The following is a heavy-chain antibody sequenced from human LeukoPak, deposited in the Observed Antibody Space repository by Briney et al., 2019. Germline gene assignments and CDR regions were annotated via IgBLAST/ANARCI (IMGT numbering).Heavy chain of an antibody. J-gene: IGHJ4*02. V-gene: IGHV4-59*01. CDR1: GGSISTYY. CDR3: ARDQEGLDY. CDR2: TYYSGGT. Sequence: TSETLSLTCTVSGGSISTYYWSWIRQPPGKGLEWIGYTYYSGGTNYNPSLKSRVTISVDTSKNQFSLKLSSVTAADTAVYYCARDQEGLDYWGQGTLVTVSS.